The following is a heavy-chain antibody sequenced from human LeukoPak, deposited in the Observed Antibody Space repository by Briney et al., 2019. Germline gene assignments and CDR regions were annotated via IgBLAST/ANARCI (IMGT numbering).Heavy chain of an antibody. CDR1: GFTFSSYA. CDR3: AKDGMVRGVIITDYYYGMDV. CDR2: ISGSGGST. D-gene: IGHD3-10*01. V-gene: IGHV3-23*01. J-gene: IGHJ6*02. Sequence: GGSLRLSCAASGFTFSSYAMSWVRQAPGKGLEWVSAISGSGGSTYYADSVKGRFTISRDNSKNTLYLQMNSLRAEDTAVYYCAKDGMVRGVIITDYYYGMDVWGQGTTVTVSS.